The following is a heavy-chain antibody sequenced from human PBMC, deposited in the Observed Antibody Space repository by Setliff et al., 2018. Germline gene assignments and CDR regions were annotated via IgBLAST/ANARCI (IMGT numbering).Heavy chain of an antibody. CDR3: AKATGHIVVETDSFYFDK. CDR2: IYTSGST. D-gene: IGHD2-21*02. CDR1: GGSISSYY. J-gene: IGHJ4*02. V-gene: IGHV4-4*07. Sequence: SETLSLTCTVSGGSISSYYWSWIRQPAGKGLEWIGRIYTSGSTNYNPSLKSRVTMSVDTSKNQFSLKLSSVTAADTAVYYCAKATGHIVVETDSFYFDKWGRGVLVTVSS.